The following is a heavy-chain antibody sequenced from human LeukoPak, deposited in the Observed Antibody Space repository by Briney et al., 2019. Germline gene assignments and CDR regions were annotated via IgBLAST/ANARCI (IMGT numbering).Heavy chain of an antibody. J-gene: IGHJ3*02. CDR1: GFTFSSYA. CDR2: ISYDGSNK. D-gene: IGHD6-19*01. Sequence: GGSLRLSCAASGFTFSSYAMHWVRQAPGKGLEWVAVISYDGSNKYYADSVKGRFTISRDNSKNTLYLQMNSLRAEDTAVYYCAGDNGAYSSGYDAFDIWGQGTMVTVSS. CDR3: AGDNGAYSSGYDAFDI. V-gene: IGHV3-30-3*01.